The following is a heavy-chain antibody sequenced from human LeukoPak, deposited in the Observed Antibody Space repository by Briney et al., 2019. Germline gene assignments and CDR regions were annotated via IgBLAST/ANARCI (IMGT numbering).Heavy chain of an antibody. CDR1: GGYIITSGHY. D-gene: IGHD4-23*01. Sequence: PSETLSLTCTVSGGYIITSGHYWGWIRQPPGKGLEWIGSVYYTGVTSTKPFFRSRMSISVDTSKNQFSLNLTSVTAADAAVYYCARERSSSGGHNWFDPWGQGTLVTVSS. J-gene: IGHJ5*02. V-gene: IGHV4-39*07. CDR3: ARERSSSGGHNWFDP. CDR2: VYYTGVT.